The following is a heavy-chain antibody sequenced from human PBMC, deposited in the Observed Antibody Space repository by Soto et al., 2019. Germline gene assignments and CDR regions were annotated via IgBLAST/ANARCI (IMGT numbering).Heavy chain of an antibody. CDR3: AADSFQHIVGATN. D-gene: IGHD1-26*01. CDR2: IVVGSGNT. Sequence: ASVKVSCKASGFTFTSSAVQWVRQARGQRLEWIGWIVVGSGNTNYAQKFQERVTITRDMSTSTAYMELSSLRSEDTAVYYCAADSFQHIVGATNWGQGTLVTVSS. V-gene: IGHV1-58*01. CDR1: GFTFTSSA. J-gene: IGHJ4*02.